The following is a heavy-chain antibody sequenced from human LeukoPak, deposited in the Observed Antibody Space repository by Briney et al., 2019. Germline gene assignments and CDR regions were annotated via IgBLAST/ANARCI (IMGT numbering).Heavy chain of an antibody. D-gene: IGHD3-3*01. J-gene: IGHJ4*02. CDR3: AKVPTRYYDFWSAH. Sequence: GGSLRLSCAASGFTFNSFSMNWVRQAPGKGLEWVSAISGSGGSTYYADSVKGRFTISRDNSKNTLYLQMNSLRAEDTAVYYCAKVPTRYYDFWSAHWGQGTLVTVSS. CDR2: ISGSGGST. V-gene: IGHV3-23*01. CDR1: GFTFNSFS.